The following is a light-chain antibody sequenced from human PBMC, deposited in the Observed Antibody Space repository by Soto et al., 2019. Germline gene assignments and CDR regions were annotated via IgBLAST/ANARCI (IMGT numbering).Light chain of an antibody. J-gene: IGKJ5*01. CDR1: QSVSRN. CDR3: QQYGSSPIT. V-gene: IGKV3D-15*01. Sequence: EIVMTQSPATLSLSPGERVTLSCRASQSVSRNLAWYQQKPGQAPRLLIYGASTRATGVPARFSGSGSGTEFTLSISSLQSEDFEVYYCQQYGSSPITFGQGTRLEIK. CDR2: GAS.